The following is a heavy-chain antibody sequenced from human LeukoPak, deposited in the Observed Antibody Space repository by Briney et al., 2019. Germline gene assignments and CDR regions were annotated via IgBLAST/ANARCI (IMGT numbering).Heavy chain of an antibody. CDR3: VRESRTDYYGDF. J-gene: IGHJ4*02. CDR2: IKSDGSST. Sequence: RTGGSLRLSCAASGFTFSSYWMHWVRQVPGKGLVWVSRIKSDGSSTSCADSVKGRFTMSRDNAKNTLYLQMNSLRAEDTAVYYCVRESRTDYYGDFWGQGTLVTVSS. CDR1: GFTFSSYW. V-gene: IGHV3-74*01. D-gene: IGHD3-10*01.